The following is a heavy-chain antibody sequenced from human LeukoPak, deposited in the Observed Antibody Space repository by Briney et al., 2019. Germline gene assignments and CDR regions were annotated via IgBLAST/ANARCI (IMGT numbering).Heavy chain of an antibody. V-gene: IGHV3-21*05. CDR3: AGDGTGVLPGDAFDI. CDR2: INHDGNDI. J-gene: IGHJ3*02. D-gene: IGHD1-1*01. CDR1: GFTFSTHS. Sequence: GGSLRPSCAASGFTFSTHSMNWVRQAPGKGLEWVSYINHDGNDIYYGESVKGRFTISRDNAKNSLYLQIHTQRAEDTAVYYCAGDGTGVLPGDAFDIWSQGTMVTVSS.